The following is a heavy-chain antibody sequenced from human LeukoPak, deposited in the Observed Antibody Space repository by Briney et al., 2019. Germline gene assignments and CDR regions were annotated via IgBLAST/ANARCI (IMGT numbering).Heavy chain of an antibody. J-gene: IGHJ1*01. V-gene: IGHV1-18*01. D-gene: IGHD1-26*01. Sequence: GASVKVSCKASGYTFSSYGVAWVRQAPGQGLEWMGWISAYTGNTNYAQKLQDRVTMTTDTSTGTAYMELRSLKSDDTAVYYCARGGGSGSYYFLHWGQGTLVTVPS. CDR1: GYTFSSYG. CDR2: ISAYTGNT. CDR3: ARGGGSGSYYFLH.